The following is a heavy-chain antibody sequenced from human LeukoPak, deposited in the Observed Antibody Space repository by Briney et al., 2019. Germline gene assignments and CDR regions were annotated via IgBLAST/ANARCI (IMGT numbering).Heavy chain of an antibody. J-gene: IGHJ6*03. Sequence: GASVKVSCKASGYTFITYDINWVRQASGQGLEWMGWMNPKSGNTAYAQKFQGRVTMTTDTSTSTAYMELRSLRSDDTAVYYCASSGMVRGVKDYYCYMDVWGKGTTVTISS. CDR1: GYTFITYD. CDR2: MNPKSGNT. CDR3: ASSGMVRGVKDYYCYMDV. D-gene: IGHD3-10*01. V-gene: IGHV1-8*01.